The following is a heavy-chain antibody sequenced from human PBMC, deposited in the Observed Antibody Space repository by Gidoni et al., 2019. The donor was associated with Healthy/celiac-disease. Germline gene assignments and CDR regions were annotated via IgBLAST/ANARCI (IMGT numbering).Heavy chain of an antibody. Sequence: QSPGQGLEWMGGIIPIFGTANYAQKFQGRVTITADESTSTAYMELSSLRSEDTAVYYCARDSSGWYGAPRAPGRIDYWGQGTLVTVSS. V-gene: IGHV1-69*01. J-gene: IGHJ4*02. CDR2: IIPIFGTA. D-gene: IGHD6-19*01. CDR3: ARDSSGWYGAPRAPGRIDY.